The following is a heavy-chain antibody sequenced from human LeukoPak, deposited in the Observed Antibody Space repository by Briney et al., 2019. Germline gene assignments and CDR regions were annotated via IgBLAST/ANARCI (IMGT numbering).Heavy chain of an antibody. D-gene: IGHD6-19*01. CDR2: IYPGDSDT. Sequence: GESLTISCTGSGYNFAIYWIGWVRQMPGKGLEWMGIIYPGDSDTRYSPSFRGQVIISADKSISTAYLQWSSLKASDTAMYYCARASTVAVAANFFDYWGQGTPVTVSS. J-gene: IGHJ4*02. CDR1: GYNFAIYW. V-gene: IGHV5-51*01. CDR3: ARASTVAVAANFFDY.